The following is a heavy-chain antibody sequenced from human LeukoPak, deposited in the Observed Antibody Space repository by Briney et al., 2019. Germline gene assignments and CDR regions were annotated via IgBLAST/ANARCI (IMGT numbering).Heavy chain of an antibody. CDR2: FDPEDGET. CDR1: GYTLTELS. D-gene: IGHD5-12*01. Sequence: ASVSFSCKVSGYTLTELSMHWVRQAPGKGLEWMGGFDPEDGETIYAQEFQGRVTMTEDTSTDTAYMELSSLRSEDTAVYYCATGSQGGYDPIFDYWGQGTLVSVSS. V-gene: IGHV1-24*01. J-gene: IGHJ4*02. CDR3: ATGSQGGYDPIFDY.